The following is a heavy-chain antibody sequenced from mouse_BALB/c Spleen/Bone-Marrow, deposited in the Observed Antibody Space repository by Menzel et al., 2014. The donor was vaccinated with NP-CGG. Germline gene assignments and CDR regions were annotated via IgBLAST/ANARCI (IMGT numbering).Heavy chain of an antibody. V-gene: IGHV5-9-2*01. D-gene: IGHD2-4*01. J-gene: IGHJ3*01. Sequence: DVKLVESGGGLVKSGGSLKLSCAAFGFTFXSYGMSWVRQTPEKRLEWVATISGGGSYTFYPDSVKGRFTISRDNAKNNLYLQLSSLRSEDTALYYCARHAYYDQTEVSFVYWGQGTLVTVSA. CDR1: GFTFXSYG. CDR2: ISGGGSYT. CDR3: ARHAYYDQTEVSFVY.